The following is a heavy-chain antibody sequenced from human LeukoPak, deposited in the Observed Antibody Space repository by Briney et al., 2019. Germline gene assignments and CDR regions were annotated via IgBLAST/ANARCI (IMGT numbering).Heavy chain of an antibody. D-gene: IGHD6-19*01. CDR2: ISSSSSTI. CDR1: GFTFTSYS. CDR3: ARDTRGISVAGYYYYFYMDV. V-gene: IGHV3-48*04. Sequence: GGSLRLSCAASGFTFTSYSMNWVRQAPGKGLEWVSYISSSSSTINYADSVKGRFTISRDNAKNSVYLQMNSLRVEDTAVYYCARDTRGISVAGYYYYFYMDVWGKGTTVTVSS. J-gene: IGHJ6*03.